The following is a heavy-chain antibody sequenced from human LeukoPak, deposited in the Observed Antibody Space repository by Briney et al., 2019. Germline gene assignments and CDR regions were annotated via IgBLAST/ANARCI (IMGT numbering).Heavy chain of an antibody. CDR2: INSDGSVT. CDR3: ARSSHYTIPFDS. V-gene: IGHV3-74*01. CDR1: GFTFDDYA. D-gene: IGHD2-2*02. Sequence: GGSLRLSCAASGFTFDDYAMHWVRQAPGKGLVWVSRINSDGSVTTFADSVKGRFTISGDKAMDTVYLQMDSLTVEDTAVYFCARSSHYTIPFDSWGQGMLVTVSS. J-gene: IGHJ5*01.